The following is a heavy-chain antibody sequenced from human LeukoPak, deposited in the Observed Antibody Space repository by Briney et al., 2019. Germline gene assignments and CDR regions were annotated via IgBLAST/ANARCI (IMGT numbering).Heavy chain of an antibody. D-gene: IGHD5-24*01. CDR2: ISSSSSYI. J-gene: IGHJ4*02. CDR3: ARDRRDGYNDY. CDR1: GFTFSSYS. V-gene: IGHV3-21*01. Sequence: GRSLRLSCAASGFTFSSYSMNWVRQAPGKGLEWVSSISSSSSYIYYADSVKGRFTISRDNAKNSLYLQMNSLRAEDTAVYYCARDRRDGYNDYWGQGTLVTVSS.